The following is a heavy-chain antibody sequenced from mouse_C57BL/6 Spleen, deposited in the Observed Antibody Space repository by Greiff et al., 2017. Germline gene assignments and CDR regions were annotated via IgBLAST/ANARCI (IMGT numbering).Heavy chain of an antibody. CDR1: GYTFTSYW. D-gene: IGHD1-1*01. V-gene: IGHV1-59*01. CDR2: IDPSDSYT. Sequence: QVQLQQPGAELVRPGTSVKLSCKASGYTFTSYWMHWVKQRPGQGLEWIGVIDPSDSYTNYNQKFKGKATLTVDTSSSTAYMQLSSLTSEDSAVYYCARRSYYGSSYGYFDYWGQGTTLTVSS. CDR3: ARRSYYGSSYGYFDY. J-gene: IGHJ2*01.